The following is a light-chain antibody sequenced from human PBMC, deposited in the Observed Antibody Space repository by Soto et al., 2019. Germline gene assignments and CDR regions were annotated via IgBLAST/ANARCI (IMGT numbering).Light chain of an antibody. V-gene: IGKV1-39*01. CDR1: QSISNY. J-gene: IGKJ4*01. CDR3: QQSYTTPLA. Sequence: DTQMTQHRSSRPGACGDRITIICQARQSISNYLNWYQQKLGKAPDLLIYAASTLQSGVPSRFSGRGSGTDFTLISRSLQPEDFATYYWQQSYTTPLACGGGTKVDIK. CDR2: AAS.